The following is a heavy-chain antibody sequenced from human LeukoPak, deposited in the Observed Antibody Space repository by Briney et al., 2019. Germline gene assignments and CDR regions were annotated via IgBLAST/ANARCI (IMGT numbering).Heavy chain of an antibody. CDR3: ARDEGWLVRAYYFDY. Sequence: GGSLRLSCAASGFTVSSNYMSWVRQAPGKGLEWVANIKQDGSEKYYVDSVKGRFTISRDNAKNSLYLQMNSLRAEDTAVYYCARDEGWLVRAYYFDYWGQGTLVTVSS. CDR1: GFTVSSNY. D-gene: IGHD6-19*01. CDR2: IKQDGSEK. V-gene: IGHV3-7*01. J-gene: IGHJ4*02.